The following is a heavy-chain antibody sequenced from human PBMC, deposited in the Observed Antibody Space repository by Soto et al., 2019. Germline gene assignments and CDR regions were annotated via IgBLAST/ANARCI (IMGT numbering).Heavy chain of an antibody. CDR1: GFTVSSNY. Sequence: EVQLVESEGGLVQPGGSLRLSCAASGFTVSSNYMSWVRQAPGKGLEWVSVIYSGGSTYYADSVKGRFTISRDNSKNTLYLQMNSLRAEDTAVYYCARAGVGATWVDYWGQGTLVTVSS. CDR3: ARAGVGATWVDY. J-gene: IGHJ4*02. D-gene: IGHD1-26*01. V-gene: IGHV3-66*01. CDR2: IYSGGST.